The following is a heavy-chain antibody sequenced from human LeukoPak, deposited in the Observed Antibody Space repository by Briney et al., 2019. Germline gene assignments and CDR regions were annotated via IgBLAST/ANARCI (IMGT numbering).Heavy chain of an antibody. Sequence: WAAVTVSCMASGYTFTGYYMHWVRQAPGQGLEGMGWINPNSGGTNYAQKFQGRVTMTRDTSISTAYMELSRLRSDDTAVYYCARVEVTGTTPFPYFDYWGQGTLVTVSS. D-gene: IGHD1-7*01. CDR3: ARVEVTGTTPFPYFDY. V-gene: IGHV1-2*02. CDR2: INPNSGGT. J-gene: IGHJ4*02. CDR1: GYTFTGYY.